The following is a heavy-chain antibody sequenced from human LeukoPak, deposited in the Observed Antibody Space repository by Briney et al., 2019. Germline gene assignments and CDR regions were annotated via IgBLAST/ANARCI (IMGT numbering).Heavy chain of an antibody. D-gene: IGHD1-26*01. CDR2: IIPIFGST. Sequence: SVKVSCNASGDIFNSYSVSWVRQASGQGLEWMGGIIPIFGSTNYAQKFQGRVTITTDQSTRTAYMELNSLSSDDTAVYYCARVGRSRGSLPNSYYYMDVWGKGTTVTVSS. J-gene: IGHJ6*03. V-gene: IGHV1-69*05. CDR1: GDIFNSYS. CDR3: ARVGRSRGSLPNSYYYMDV.